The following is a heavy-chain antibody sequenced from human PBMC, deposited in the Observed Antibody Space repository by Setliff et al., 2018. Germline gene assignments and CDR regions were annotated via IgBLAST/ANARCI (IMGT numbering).Heavy chain of an antibody. J-gene: IGHJ4*02. D-gene: IGHD1-7*01. V-gene: IGHV1-18*01. Sequence: ASVKVSCKASGYTFTSYGISWVRQAPGQGLEWMGWISAYNGNTNYAQKLQGRVTMTTDTSTSTAYMELRSLRSDDTAVYYCARTGERELRGEGYFDYWGLGTLVTVSS. CDR1: GYTFTSYG. CDR2: ISAYNGNT. CDR3: ARTGERELRGEGYFDY.